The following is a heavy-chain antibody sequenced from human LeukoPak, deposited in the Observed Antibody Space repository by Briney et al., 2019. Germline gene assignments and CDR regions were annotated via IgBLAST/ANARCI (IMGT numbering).Heavy chain of an antibody. V-gene: IGHV4-4*07. CDR1: GGSISSYY. CDR3: AREVVVVVAATIDY. D-gene: IGHD2-15*01. J-gene: IGHJ4*02. CDR2: IYTSGST. Sequence: SETLSLTCTVSGGSISSYYWSWIRQPAGKGLEWIGRIYTSGSTNYNPSLKSRVTMSVDTSKNQFSLKLSSVTAADTAVYYCAREVVVVVAATIDYRGQGTLVTVSS.